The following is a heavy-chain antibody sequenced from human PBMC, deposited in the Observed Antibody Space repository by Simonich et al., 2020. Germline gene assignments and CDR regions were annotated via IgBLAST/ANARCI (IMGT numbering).Heavy chain of an antibody. CDR3: ARDRNWGWFDP. V-gene: IGHV3-30*07. D-gene: IGHD7-27*01. CDR2: ISNDGINK. CDR1: GFPFSSYA. Sequence: QVQVVESGGGVVQPGRSLRLACAASGFPFSSYAMPWVRQAPGKGHGVVAVISNDGINKYFADSVKGRLPISRDNSKNTLYLQMNSLRAEDTAVYYCARDRNWGWFDPWGQGTLVTVSS. J-gene: IGHJ5*02.